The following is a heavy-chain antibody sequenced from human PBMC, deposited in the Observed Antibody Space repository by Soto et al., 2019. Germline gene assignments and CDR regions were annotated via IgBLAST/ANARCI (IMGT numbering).Heavy chain of an antibody. D-gene: IGHD2-2*01. J-gene: IGHJ6*03. CDR1: GYTFTSYY. CDR2: INPSGGST. CDR3: ARGFDCSSTSCYLNYYYYYMDV. Sequence: ASVKVSCKASGYTFTSYYMHWVRQAPGQGLEWMGIINPSGGSTSYAQKFQGRVTMTRDTSTSTVYMELSSLRSEDTAVYYCARGFDCSSTSCYLNYYYYYMDVWGKGTKVTVSS. V-gene: IGHV1-46*01.